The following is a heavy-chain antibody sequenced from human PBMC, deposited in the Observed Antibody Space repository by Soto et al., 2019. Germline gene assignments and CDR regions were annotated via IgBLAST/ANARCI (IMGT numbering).Heavy chain of an antibody. CDR2: IIPIFGTA. D-gene: IGHD1-26*01. CDR3: ARASGVGAPVPSLDY. Sequence: SVKVSCKASGGAFSSYAISWVRQAPGQGLEWMGGIIPIFGTANYAQKFQGRVTITADESTSTAYMELSSLRSEDTAVYYCARASGVGAPVPSLDYWGQGTLVTVSS. V-gene: IGHV1-69*13. J-gene: IGHJ4*02. CDR1: GGAFSSYA.